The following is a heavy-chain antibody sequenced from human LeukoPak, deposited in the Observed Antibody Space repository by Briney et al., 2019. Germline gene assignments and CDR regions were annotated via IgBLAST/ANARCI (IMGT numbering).Heavy chain of an antibody. V-gene: IGHV3-23*01. Sequence: GGSLRLSCAASGFTFSDAWMSWVRQAPGKGLEWVSAISGSGGSTYYADSVKGRFTISRDNSKNTLYLQMNSLRAEDTAVYYCAKLVGYDSSGNYFDYWGQGTLVTVSS. CDR3: AKLVGYDSSGNYFDY. D-gene: IGHD3-22*01. J-gene: IGHJ4*02. CDR1: GFTFSDAW. CDR2: ISGSGGST.